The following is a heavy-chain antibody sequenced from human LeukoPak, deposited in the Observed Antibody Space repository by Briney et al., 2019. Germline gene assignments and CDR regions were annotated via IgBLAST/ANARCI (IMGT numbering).Heavy chain of an antibody. V-gene: IGHV3-21*01. Sequence: GGSLSLSCVASGFTFTSSDFNWIRQAPGKGLEWLSTITGSGSNLYYADSVKGRFTTSRDDAKDSVYLQMESLRVEDTAIYYYARNSDSWGQGTLVTVSS. J-gene: IGHJ4*02. CDR2: ITGSGSNL. CDR1: GFTFTSSD. CDR3: ARNSDS.